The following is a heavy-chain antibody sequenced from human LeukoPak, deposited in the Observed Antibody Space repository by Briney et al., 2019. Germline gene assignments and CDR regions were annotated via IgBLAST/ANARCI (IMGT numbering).Heavy chain of an antibody. CDR2: IYSGGST. J-gene: IGHJ5*02. CDR3: AASHSSGWYSFRFDP. D-gene: IGHD6-19*01. V-gene: IGHV3-53*01. Sequence: GGSLRLSCAASGFTVSSNYMSWVRQAPGKGLEWVSVIYSGGSTYYADSVKGRFTISRDNSKNTLYLQMNSLRAEDTAVYYCAASHSSGWYSFRFDPWGQGTLVTVSS. CDR1: GFTVSSNY.